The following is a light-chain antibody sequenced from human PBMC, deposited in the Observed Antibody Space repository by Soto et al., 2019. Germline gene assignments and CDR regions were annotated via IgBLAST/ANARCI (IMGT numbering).Light chain of an antibody. J-gene: IGKJ1*01. V-gene: IGKV3-15*01. CDR3: QQYNNGRT. CDR1: QSVSSN. Sequence: EIVMTQSPATLSVSPGERATLSCRASQSVSSNLAWYQQKPGQAPRLLIYGASTRATGIPARFSGSGSGTEFTLTISSLQSEDFAVYYCQQYNNGRTFVQGTKVEIK. CDR2: GAS.